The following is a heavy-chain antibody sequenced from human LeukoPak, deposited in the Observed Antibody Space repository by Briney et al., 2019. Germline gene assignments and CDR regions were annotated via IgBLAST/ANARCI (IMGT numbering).Heavy chain of an antibody. V-gene: IGHV4-59*01. CDR3: ARTYSNYDWYYYMDV. J-gene: IGHJ6*03. D-gene: IGHD4-11*01. Sequence: SETLSLTCTVSGGSISSYYWSWIRQPPGKGLEWIGYIYYSGSTNYNPSLRSRVTISVDTSKNQFSPKLSSVTAADTAVYYCARTYSNYDWYYYMDVWGKGTTVTVSS. CDR2: IYYSGST. CDR1: GGSISSYY.